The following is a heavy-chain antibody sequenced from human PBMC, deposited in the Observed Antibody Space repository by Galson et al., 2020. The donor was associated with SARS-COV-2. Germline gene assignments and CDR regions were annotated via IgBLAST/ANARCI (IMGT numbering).Heavy chain of an antibody. D-gene: IGHD6-19*01. Sequence: GGSLRLSCAASGFTFSSYWMNWVRQAPGKGLEWVANINKDGSEKNYVDSVKGRFTISRDNAKNSLFLQMNSLRAEDTAVYYCTRDSSGWFGGYSWGQGTLVTVSS. V-gene: IGHV3-7*03. CDR1: GFTFSSYW. CDR3: TRDSSGWFGGYS. J-gene: IGHJ4*02. CDR2: INKDGSEK.